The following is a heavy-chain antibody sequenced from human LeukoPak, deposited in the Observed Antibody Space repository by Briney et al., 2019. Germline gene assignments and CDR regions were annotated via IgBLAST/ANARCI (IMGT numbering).Heavy chain of an antibody. D-gene: IGHD3-22*01. Sequence: GGSLRLSCAASGFTFSSYGMSWVRQAPGKGLEWVSAISGSGGSTYYADSVKGRFTISRDNSKNTLYLQMNSLRAEDTAVYYCARDWHYDSSGYFDYWGQGTLVTVSS. CDR1: GFTFSSYG. V-gene: IGHV3-23*01. J-gene: IGHJ4*02. CDR2: ISGSGGST. CDR3: ARDWHYDSSGYFDY.